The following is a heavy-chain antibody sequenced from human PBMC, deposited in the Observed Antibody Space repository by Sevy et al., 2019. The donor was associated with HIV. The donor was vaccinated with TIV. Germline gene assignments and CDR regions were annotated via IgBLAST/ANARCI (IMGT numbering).Heavy chain of an antibody. J-gene: IGHJ4*02. CDR1: GYTFTGYY. CDR2: INTLSGGT. V-gene: IGHV1-2*02. Sequence: ASVKVSCKASGYTFTGYYMHWVRQTPGQGLEWVGWINTLSGGTNYAQKFQGRATMTRETSLSTAYMEVTRLRSDDTAVVYWARGFSGYDLFPSGFDYWGQGTLVTVSS. CDR3: ARGFSGYDLFPSGFDY. D-gene: IGHD5-12*01.